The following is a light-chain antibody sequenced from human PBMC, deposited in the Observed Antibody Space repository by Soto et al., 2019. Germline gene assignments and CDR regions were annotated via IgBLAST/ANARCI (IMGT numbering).Light chain of an antibody. J-gene: IGLJ1*01. V-gene: IGLV2-14*01. CDR2: EVS. CDR1: SSDVGAYNY. Sequence: QSALTQPASVSGSPGQSITISCTGTSSDVGAYNYVSWFQQHPGKAPTLIISEVSHRPSGVSDRFSGSKSGNAASLTISGLQAEDEADYFCFSFTADWTHVFGTGTKLTV. CDR3: FSFTADWTHV.